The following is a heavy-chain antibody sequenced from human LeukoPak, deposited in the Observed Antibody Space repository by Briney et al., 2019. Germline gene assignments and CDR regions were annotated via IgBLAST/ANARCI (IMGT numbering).Heavy chain of an antibody. J-gene: IGHJ4*02. D-gene: IGHD3-10*01. V-gene: IGHV3-33*01. CDR3: ASGTYYGSGSWGY. CDR1: GFSFSSHD. Sequence: GTSLRLACAASGFSFSSHDMDWVRQAPGKWLEWVSVVWSDGSNKYYADSVKGRLTISRDNSRNTVYLQMNSLRDEDTAVYYCASGTYYGSGSWGYWRQGTLVTVSS. CDR2: VWSDGSNK.